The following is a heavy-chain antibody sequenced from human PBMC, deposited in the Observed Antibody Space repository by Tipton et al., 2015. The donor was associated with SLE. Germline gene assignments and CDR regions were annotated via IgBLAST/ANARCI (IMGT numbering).Heavy chain of an antibody. CDR2: IYHSGNT. CDR1: GYSISSGYY. J-gene: IGHJ2*01. D-gene: IGHD6-13*01. CDR3: ARGAVVAAGSSYSDFDL. V-gene: IGHV4-38-2*01. Sequence: TLSLTCAVSGYSISSGYYWGWIRQPPGKGLEWIGSIYHSGNTYYNPSLKSRVTISVDTSKNQFSLKLSSVTAADTAMYYCARGAVVAAGSSYSDFDLWGRCTLVTVSS.